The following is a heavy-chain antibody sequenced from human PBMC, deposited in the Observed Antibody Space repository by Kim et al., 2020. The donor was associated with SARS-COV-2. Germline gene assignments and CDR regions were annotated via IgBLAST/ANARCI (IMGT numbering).Heavy chain of an antibody. V-gene: IGHV3-33*01. Sequence: YADSVKCRFTSSRDNSKSTLYLQMNRLRAEDTAVYYCARDVGWESRDGADYWGQGTLVTVSS. CDR3: ARDVGWESRDGADY. D-gene: IGHD1-26*01. J-gene: IGHJ4*02.